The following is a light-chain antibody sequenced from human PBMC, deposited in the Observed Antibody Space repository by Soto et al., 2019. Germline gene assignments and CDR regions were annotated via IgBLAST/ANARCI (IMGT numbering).Light chain of an antibody. J-gene: IGKJ5*01. V-gene: IGKV4-1*01. CDR2: WAS. CDR1: QTIFSRSNNKEK. Sequence: DIVMTQSPDSLAVSLGERATINCKSSQTIFSRSNNKEKLAWYQQKPGQPPKLLIYWASTRESGVPDRFSGSGSGTDFTLTISSLQAEDVAVYYCQQYYTTPLTFGQGTRLEIK. CDR3: QQYYTTPLT.